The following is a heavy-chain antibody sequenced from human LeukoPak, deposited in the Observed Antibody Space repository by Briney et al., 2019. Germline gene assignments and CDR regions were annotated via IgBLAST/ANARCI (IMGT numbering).Heavy chain of an antibody. V-gene: IGHV1-18*01. CDR1: GYTFTSYG. Sequence: GASVKASCKASGYTFTSYGISWVRQAPGQGLEWMGWISAYNGNTNYAQKLQGRVTMTTDTSTSTAYMGLSSLRSEDTAVYYCARDNDSRDPPHFDYWGQGTLVTVSS. CDR2: ISAYNGNT. J-gene: IGHJ4*02. CDR3: ARDNDSRDPPHFDY. D-gene: IGHD3-16*01.